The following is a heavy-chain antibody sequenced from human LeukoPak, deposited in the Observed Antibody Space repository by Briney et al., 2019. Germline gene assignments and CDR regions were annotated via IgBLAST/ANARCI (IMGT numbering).Heavy chain of an antibody. Sequence: SVKVSCKASGGTFSSYAISWVRQAPGQGLEWMGGIIPIFGTANYAQKFQGRVTITADESTSAAYMELSSLRSEDTAVYHCARAPAPFCSGGSCYNFDYWGQGTLVTVSS. CDR2: IIPIFGTA. CDR3: ARAPAPFCSGGSCYNFDY. V-gene: IGHV1-69*13. J-gene: IGHJ4*02. D-gene: IGHD2-15*01. CDR1: GGTFSSYA.